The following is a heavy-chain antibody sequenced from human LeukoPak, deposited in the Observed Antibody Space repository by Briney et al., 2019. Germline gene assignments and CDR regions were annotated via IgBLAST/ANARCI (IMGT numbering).Heavy chain of an antibody. CDR1: GGSISTSNYY. CDR3: AGLTTVVSWFDP. J-gene: IGHJ5*02. D-gene: IGHD4-17*01. Sequence: SETLSLACTVSGGSISTSNYYWGWIRQPPGKGLEWIGSMYYSGSTYYNPSLKSRVTISVGTSKNQFSLKLSSVTAADTAVYYCAGLTTVVSWFDPWGQGTLVTVSP. CDR2: MYYSGST. V-gene: IGHV4-39*01.